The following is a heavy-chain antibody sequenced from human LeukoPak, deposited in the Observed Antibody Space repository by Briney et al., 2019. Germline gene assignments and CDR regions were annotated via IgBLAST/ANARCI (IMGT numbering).Heavy chain of an antibody. D-gene: IGHD2-15*01. V-gene: IGHV3-33*01. CDR2: LWYDGRHE. CDR1: GFIFGNYG. J-gene: IGHJ6*02. CDR3: ARDKYCSGASCWHGMDV. Sequence: GGSLRLSCAASGFIFGNYGMHWVRQATGKGLEWVAGLWYDGRHEEYVHSVKGRFTISSDNSKHTLYGQMNSLSVEDTAVYYCARDKYCSGASCWHGMDVWGQGTTVTVSS.